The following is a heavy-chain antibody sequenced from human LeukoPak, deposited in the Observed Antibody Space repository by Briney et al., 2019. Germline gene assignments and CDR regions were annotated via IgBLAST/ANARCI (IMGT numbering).Heavy chain of an antibody. CDR3: ARGIVGSRDFYFRYYFDY. D-gene: IGHD3/OR15-3a*01. CDR1: GGSISSYY. J-gene: IGHJ4*02. V-gene: IGHV4-4*07. Sequence: SETLSLTCTVSGGSISSYYWSWIRQPAGKGLEWIGRIYTSGSTNYNPSLKSRVTMSVDTSKNQFSLKLSSVTAADTAVYYCARGIVGSRDFYFRYYFDYWGQGTLVTVSS. CDR2: IYTSGST.